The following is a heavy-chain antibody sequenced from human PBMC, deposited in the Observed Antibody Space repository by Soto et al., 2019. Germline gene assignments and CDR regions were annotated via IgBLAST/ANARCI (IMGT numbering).Heavy chain of an antibody. Sequence: ASVKVSCKASGYTFTSYAMHWVRQAPGQRLEWMGWINAGNGNTKYSQKFQGRVTITRDTSASTAYMELSSLRSEDTAVYYCACSGRPDYYYYGMDVWGQGTTVTVSS. J-gene: IGHJ6*02. V-gene: IGHV1-3*01. CDR3: ACSGRPDYYYYGMDV. D-gene: IGHD6-19*01. CDR1: GYTFTSYA. CDR2: INAGNGNT.